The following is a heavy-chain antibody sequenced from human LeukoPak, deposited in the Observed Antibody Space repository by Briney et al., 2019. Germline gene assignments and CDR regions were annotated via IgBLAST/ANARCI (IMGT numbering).Heavy chain of an antibody. CDR2: INSDGSST. V-gene: IGHV3-74*01. D-gene: IGHD4-23*01. J-gene: IGHJ4*02. CDR3: ARVTVVTPRGGASFDY. CDR1: GFTFSSYW. Sequence: PGGSLRLSCAASGFTFSSYWMHWVRQAPGKGLVWVSRINSDGSSTSYADSVKGRFTISRDNAKNTLYLQMNSLRAEDTAVYYCARVTVVTPRGGASFDYWGQGTLVTVSS.